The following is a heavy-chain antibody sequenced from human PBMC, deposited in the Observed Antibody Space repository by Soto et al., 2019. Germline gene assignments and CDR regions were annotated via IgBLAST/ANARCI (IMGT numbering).Heavy chain of an antibody. CDR2: IYSGGPT. V-gene: IGHV3-53*01. Sequence: VQLVESGGGLIQPGGSLRLSCEASGFSVSSSHMIWVRQAPGKGLEWVSVIYSGGPTYYAVSVKGRFTISRDRSKNTVYLQMRSLRNEDTAVYHCAKLGPYGSESYSFRYNWLDPWGQGTLVTVSS. CDR3: AKLGPYGSESYSFRYNWLDP. D-gene: IGHD3-10*01. J-gene: IGHJ5*02. CDR1: GFSVSSSH.